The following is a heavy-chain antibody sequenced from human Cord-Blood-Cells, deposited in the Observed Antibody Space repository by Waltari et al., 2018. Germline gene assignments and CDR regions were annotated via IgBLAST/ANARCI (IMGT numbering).Heavy chain of an antibody. CDR2: INHSGST. J-gene: IGHJ3*02. V-gene: IGHV4-34*01. D-gene: IGHD4-17*01. Sequence: QVQLQQWGAGLLKPSETLSLTCAVYGGSFSGYYWSWIRQPPGKGLEWIGEINHSGSTNYNPPLKRRVTISVDTSKNQFSLKLSSVTAADTAVYYCARGGGDYGDYDAFDIWGQGTMVTVSS. CDR1: GGSFSGYY. CDR3: ARGGGDYGDYDAFDI.